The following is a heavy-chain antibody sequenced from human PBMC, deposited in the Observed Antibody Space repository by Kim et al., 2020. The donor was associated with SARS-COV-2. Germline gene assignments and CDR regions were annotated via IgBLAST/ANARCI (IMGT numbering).Heavy chain of an antibody. V-gene: IGHV4-34*01. CDR1: GGSFSGYY. J-gene: IGHJ1*01. CDR2: INHSGST. CDR3: ARGIRGYSYGRGFQH. Sequence: SETLSLTCAVYGGSFSGYYWSWIRQPPGKGLEWIGEINHSGSTTYNPSLKSRVTISIDTSKNQFSLTLSSVTAADTAVYYCARGIRGYSYGRGFQHWGQGTLVTVSS. D-gene: IGHD5-18*01.